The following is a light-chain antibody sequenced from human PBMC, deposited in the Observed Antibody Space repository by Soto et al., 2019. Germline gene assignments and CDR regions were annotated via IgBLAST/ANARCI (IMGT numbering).Light chain of an antibody. CDR3: QQYNNWPPWT. CDR2: AST. V-gene: IGKV3D-15*01. Sequence: EIVLTQSPATLSLSPGERATLSCRASQSVADYLAWYQQKPGQAPKLLIYASTNRATGVPARFSGSGSGTDFALTITSLQSEDFAVYYCQQYNNWPPWTFGQGTKVEIK. CDR1: QSVADY. J-gene: IGKJ1*01.